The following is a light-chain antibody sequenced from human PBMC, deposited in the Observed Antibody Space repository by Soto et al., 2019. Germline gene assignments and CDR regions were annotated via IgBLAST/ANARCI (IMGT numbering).Light chain of an antibody. CDR2: LGS. J-gene: IGKJ5*01. V-gene: IGKV2-28*01. Sequence: DIVMTQSPLSLPVTPGEPASISCRSGQILLHSNGYNYLDWYLQKPGQSPQLLIYLGSNRASGVPDRFSGSGSGTDFTLKISRVEAEDVGVYYCMQALQTSITFGQGTRLEIK. CDR3: MQALQTSIT. CDR1: QILLHSNGYNY.